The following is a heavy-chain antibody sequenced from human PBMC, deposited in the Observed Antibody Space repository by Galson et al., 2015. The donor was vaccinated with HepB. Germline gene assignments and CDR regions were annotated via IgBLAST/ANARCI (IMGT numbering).Heavy chain of an antibody. CDR2: IGTAGDT. V-gene: IGHV3-13*01. CDR3: ARGMGRGGCLSCSDAFDI. J-gene: IGHJ3*02. Sequence: SLRLSCAASGCTFSNYDMHWVRQTTGKGLEWVSAIGTAGDTYYPGSVKGRFTISRENGKNSLYLQMNSLRAGDTAVYYCARGMGRGGCLSCSDAFDIWGQGTMVTVSS. D-gene: IGHD2-15*01. CDR1: GCTFSNYD.